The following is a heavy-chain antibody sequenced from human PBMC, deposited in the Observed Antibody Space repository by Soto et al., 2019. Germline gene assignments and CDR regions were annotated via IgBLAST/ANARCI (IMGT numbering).Heavy chain of an antibody. CDR1: GGSISSGGYY. D-gene: IGHD2-15*01. J-gene: IGHJ4*02. CDR2: IYYSGST. CDR3: ARGLSGGYYFDY. Sequence: KSSETLSLTCTVSGGSISSGGYYWSWIRQHPGKGLEWIGYIYYSGSTYYNPSLKSRVTISVDTSKNQFSLKLSSVTAADTAVYYCARGLSGGYYFDYWGQGTLVTVSS. V-gene: IGHV4-31*03.